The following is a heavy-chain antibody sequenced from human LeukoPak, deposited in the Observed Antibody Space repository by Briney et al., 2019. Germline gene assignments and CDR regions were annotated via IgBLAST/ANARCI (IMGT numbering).Heavy chain of an antibody. CDR3: AKAPDSSGYLEIDY. Sequence: SETLSLTCTVSGDSISSFYWSWIRQPPGKGLEWIGRIYSSGSTNYNPSLESRVTMSVDPSKNQFSLKLSSVTAADTAVYYCAKAPDSSGYLEIDYWGQGTLVTVSS. V-gene: IGHV4-4*07. CDR2: IYSSGST. CDR1: GDSISSFY. J-gene: IGHJ4*02. D-gene: IGHD6-19*01.